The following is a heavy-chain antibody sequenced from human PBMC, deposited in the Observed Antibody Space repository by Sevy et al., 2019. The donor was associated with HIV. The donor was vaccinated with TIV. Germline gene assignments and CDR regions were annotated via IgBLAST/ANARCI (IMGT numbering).Heavy chain of an antibody. CDR2: IIPIFGTA. CDR3: ATPGWLLTSMVRGVITYPKFDY. CDR1: GGTFSSYA. J-gene: IGHJ4*02. Sequence: ASVKVSCKASGGTFSSYAISWVRQAPGQGLEWMGGIIPIFGTANYPQKFQGRVTITADESTSTAYMELSSLRSEDTAVYYCATPGWLLTSMVRGVITYPKFDYWGQGTLVTVSS. D-gene: IGHD3-10*01. V-gene: IGHV1-69*13.